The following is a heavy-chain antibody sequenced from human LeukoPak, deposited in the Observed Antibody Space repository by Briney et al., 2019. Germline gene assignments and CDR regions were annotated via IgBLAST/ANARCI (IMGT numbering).Heavy chain of an antibody. J-gene: IGHJ4*02. D-gene: IGHD4-23*01. CDR3: AKDRGLYGGHFDY. Sequence: PGGSLRLSCAASGFTFSSYAMSWVRQAPGEGLEWVSAISGSGGSTYYADSVKGRFTISRDNSKNTLYLQMNSLRAEDTAVYYCAKDRGLYGGHFDYWGQGTLVTVSS. CDR1: GFTFSSYA. CDR2: ISGSGGST. V-gene: IGHV3-23*01.